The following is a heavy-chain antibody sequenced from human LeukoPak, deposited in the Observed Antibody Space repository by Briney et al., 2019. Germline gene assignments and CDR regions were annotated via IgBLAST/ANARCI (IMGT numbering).Heavy chain of an antibody. CDR2: ISGSDDGT. CDR3: ARGTAGYHSSYFDY. J-gene: IGHJ4*02. V-gene: IGHV3-23*01. D-gene: IGHD3-16*02. Sequence: GGSLRLSCAASGFTFSSCGMTWVRQAPGKGLEWVSSISGSDDGTYYADSVKGRFTISRDNAENTLYLQMNSLRAEDTAVYYCARGTAGYHSSYFDYWGQGTLVTVSS. CDR1: GFTFSSCG.